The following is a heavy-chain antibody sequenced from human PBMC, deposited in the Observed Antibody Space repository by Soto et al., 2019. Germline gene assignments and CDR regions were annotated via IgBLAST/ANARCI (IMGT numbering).Heavy chain of an antibody. V-gene: IGHV1-18*01. Sequence: ASVRVSCKASGYALTSYGISWVRQAPGQGLEWMGWISAYNGNTNYAQKLQGRVTMTTDTSTSTAYMELRSLRSDDTAVYYCARDIVVVPAAICWFDTWGQGTLVTVSS. CDR2: ISAYNGNT. CDR1: GYALTSYG. CDR3: ARDIVVVPAAICWFDT. D-gene: IGHD2-2*01. J-gene: IGHJ5*02.